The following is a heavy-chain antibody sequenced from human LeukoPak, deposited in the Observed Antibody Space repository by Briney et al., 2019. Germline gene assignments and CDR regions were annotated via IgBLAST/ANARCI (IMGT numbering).Heavy chain of an antibody. J-gene: IGHJ4*02. CDR3: AKPFYSSSWYYFDY. V-gene: IGHV3-30-3*01. Sequence: GGSLRLSCAASGFTFSSYAMHWARQAPGKGLEWVAVISYDGSNKYYADSVKGRFTISRDNSKNTLYLQMNSLRAEDTAVYYCAKPFYSSSWYYFDYWGQGTLVTVSS. CDR1: GFTFSSYA. D-gene: IGHD6-13*01. CDR2: ISYDGSNK.